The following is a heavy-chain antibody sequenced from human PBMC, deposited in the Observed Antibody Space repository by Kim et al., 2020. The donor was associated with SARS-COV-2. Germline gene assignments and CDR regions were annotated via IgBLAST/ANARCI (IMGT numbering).Heavy chain of an antibody. CDR1: GFTFSSYE. Sequence: GGSLRLSCAASGFTFSSYEMNWVRQAPGKGLEWVSYISSSGSTIYYADSVKGRFTISRDNAKNSLYLQMNSLGAEDTAVYYCARAKFDWLLYSYGMDVWGQGTTVTVSS. CDR3: ARAKFDWLLYSYGMDV. V-gene: IGHV3-48*03. J-gene: IGHJ6*02. CDR2: ISSSGSTI. D-gene: IGHD3-9*01.